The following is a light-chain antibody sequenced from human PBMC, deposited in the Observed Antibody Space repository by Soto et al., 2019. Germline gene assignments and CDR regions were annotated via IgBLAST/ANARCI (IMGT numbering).Light chain of an antibody. Sequence: QPVLTQSPSASASLGASVKLTCTLSSGHSIYAIAWHQQQPEKGPRYLMKLNSDGSHTKGDGIPDRFSGSSSGAERYLTISSLQSEDEADYYCQTWGTGIPWVFGGGTKLTV. V-gene: IGLV4-69*01. J-gene: IGLJ3*02. CDR2: LNSDGSH. CDR3: QTWGTGIPWV. CDR1: SGHSIYA.